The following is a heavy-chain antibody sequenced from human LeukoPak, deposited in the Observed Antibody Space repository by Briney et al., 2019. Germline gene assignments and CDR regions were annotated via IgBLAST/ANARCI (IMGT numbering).Heavy chain of an antibody. CDR1: GFTFSDYH. J-gene: IGHJ4*02. Sequence: GGSLRLSCAASGFTFSDYHMNWIRQAPGKGLEWVSYISSSATTIYYADSVKGRFTISRDNAKKSLYLQMNSLRAEDTAVYYCARDHSSSWNYFDYWGQGTLVTASS. V-gene: IGHV3-11*04. D-gene: IGHD6-13*01. CDR3: ARDHSSSWNYFDY. CDR2: ISSSATTI.